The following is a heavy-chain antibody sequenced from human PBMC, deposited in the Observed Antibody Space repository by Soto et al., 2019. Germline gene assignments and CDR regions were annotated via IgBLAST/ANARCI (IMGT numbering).Heavy chain of an antibody. CDR1: GFTFSSYA. V-gene: IGHV3-23*01. CDR3: AKPPDYNWNDY. J-gene: IGHJ4*02. Sequence: EVQLLESGGGLVQPGGSLRLSCAASGFTFSSYAMSWVRQAPGKGLEWISAVSGSGGSTYYADSVKGRFTISRDNSRETLYLQMNNVRAEDTAVYYCAKPPDYNWNDYWGQGTLVTVSS. D-gene: IGHD1-20*01. CDR2: VSGSGGST.